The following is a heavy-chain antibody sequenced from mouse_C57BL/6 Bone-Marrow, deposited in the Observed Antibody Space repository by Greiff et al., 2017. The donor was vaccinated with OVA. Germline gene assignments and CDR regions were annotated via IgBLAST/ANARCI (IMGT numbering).Heavy chain of an antibody. V-gene: IGHV1-52*01. CDR3: ARGGGPYYFDY. D-gene: IGHD3-3*01. CDR2: IDPSDSET. J-gene: IGHJ2*01. CDR1: GYTFTSYW. Sequence: VQLQQPGAELVRPGSSVKLSCKASGYTFTSYWMHWVKQRPIQGLEWIGNIDPSDSETHYNQKFKDKATLTVDKSSSTAYMQLSSLTSEDSAVYYWARGGGPYYFDYWGQGTTLTVSS.